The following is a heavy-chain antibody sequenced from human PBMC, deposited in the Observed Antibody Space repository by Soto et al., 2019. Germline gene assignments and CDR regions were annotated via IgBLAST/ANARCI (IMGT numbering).Heavy chain of an antibody. CDR3: ASASPFTIFGGVTPRLPYYYYMDV. V-gene: IGHV4-34*01. CDR1: GGSFSGYY. J-gene: IGHJ6*03. Sequence: SETLSLTCAVYGGSFSGYYWSWIRQPPGKGLEWIGEINHSGSTNYNPSLKSRVTISVDTSKNQFSLKLNSVTAADTAVYYCASASPFTIFGGVTPRLPYYYYMDVWGKATTVTGSS. D-gene: IGHD3-3*01. CDR2: INHSGST.